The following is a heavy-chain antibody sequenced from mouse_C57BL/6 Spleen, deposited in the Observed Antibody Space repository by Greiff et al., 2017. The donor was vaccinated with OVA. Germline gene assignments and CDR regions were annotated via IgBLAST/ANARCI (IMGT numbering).Heavy chain of an antibody. Sequence: EVQLVESEGGLVQPGSSMKLSCTASGFTFSDYYMAWVRQVPEKGLEWVANINYDGSSTYYLDSLKSRFIISRDNAKNILYLQMSSLKSEDTATYYCARGRVLGTWYFDVWGTGTTVTVSS. J-gene: IGHJ1*03. V-gene: IGHV5-16*01. D-gene: IGHD4-1*01. CDR2: INYDGSST. CDR1: GFTFSDYY. CDR3: ARGRVLGTWYFDV.